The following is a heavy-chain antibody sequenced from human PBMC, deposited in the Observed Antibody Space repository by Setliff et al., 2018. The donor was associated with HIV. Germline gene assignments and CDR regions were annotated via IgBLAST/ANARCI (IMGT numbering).Heavy chain of an antibody. D-gene: IGHD1-26*01. J-gene: IGHJ4*02. Sequence: GGSLRLSCAASGFRFRSYWMSWVRQAPGKGLESVANVKQDGTETLYVDSVKGRFTISRDNANNLVYLQMNSLRVEDTAIYFCARWGSGSYERVFDYWGQGMLVTVSS. CDR2: VKQDGTET. CDR3: ARWGSGSYERVFDY. CDR1: GFRFRSYW. V-gene: IGHV3-7*01.